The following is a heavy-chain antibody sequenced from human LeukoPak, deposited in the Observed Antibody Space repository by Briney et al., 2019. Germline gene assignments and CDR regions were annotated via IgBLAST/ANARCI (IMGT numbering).Heavy chain of an antibody. CDR3: AREGESYSSSWCDY. CDR1: GYTFTSYG. V-gene: IGHV1-18*01. CDR2: ISAYNGNT. D-gene: IGHD6-13*01. Sequence: ASVKVSCKASGYTFTSYGISWVRQAPGQGLEWMGWISAYNGNTNYAQKPQGRVTMTTDTSTSTAYMELSRLRSDDTAVYYCAREGESYSSSWCDYWGQGTLVTVSS. J-gene: IGHJ4*02.